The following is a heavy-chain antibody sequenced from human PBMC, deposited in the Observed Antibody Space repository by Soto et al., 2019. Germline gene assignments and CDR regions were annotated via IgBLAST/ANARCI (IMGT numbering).Heavy chain of an antibody. J-gene: IGHJ6*02. CDR3: ARDIKAGVVVVTAWYYYYYGMDV. D-gene: IGHD2-21*02. CDR2: ISAYNGNT. V-gene: IGHV1-18*04. Sequence: QVQLVQSGAEVKKPGASVKVSCKASGFTFTSYGISWVRQAPGQGLEWMGWISAYNGNTNYAQKLQGRVTMTTDTYTSTAYMELRSLRSDDTAVYYCARDIKAGVVVVTAWYYYYYGMDVWGQGTTVTVSS. CDR1: GFTFTSYG.